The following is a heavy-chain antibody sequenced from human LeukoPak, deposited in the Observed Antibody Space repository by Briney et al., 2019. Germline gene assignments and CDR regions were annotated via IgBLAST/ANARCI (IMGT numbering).Heavy chain of an antibody. CDR2: INPNSGGT. V-gene: IGHV1-2*02. J-gene: IGHJ6*03. CDR3: ARSDCSGGSCTFAGYYYYYMDV. CDR1: GYTFTGYY. D-gene: IGHD2-15*01. Sequence: ASVKVSCKASGYTFTGYYMHWVRQAPGQGLEWMGWINPNSGGTNYAQKFQGRVTITADKSTSTAYMELSSLRSEDTAVYYCARSDCSGGSCTFAGYYYYYMDVWGKGTTVTVSS.